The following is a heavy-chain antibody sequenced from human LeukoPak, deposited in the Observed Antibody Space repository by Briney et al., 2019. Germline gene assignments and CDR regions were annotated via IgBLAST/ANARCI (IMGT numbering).Heavy chain of an antibody. CDR2: IYYSGST. CDR3: AIHYSSYSYGYARHFDY. J-gene: IGHJ4*02. D-gene: IGHD5-18*01. Sequence: SETLSLTCTVSGCSISSSSYYWVRIRQPPGKELEWIGSIYYSGSTHYNPSLKSRVTISVDTSKNQYSLKLRSVTAADTAVYYCAIHYSSYSYGYARHFDYWGQGTLVTVSS. V-gene: IGHV4-39*01. CDR1: GCSISSSSYY.